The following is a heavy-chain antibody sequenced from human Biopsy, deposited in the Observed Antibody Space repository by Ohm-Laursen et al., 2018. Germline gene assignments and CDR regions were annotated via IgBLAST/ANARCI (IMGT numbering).Heavy chain of an antibody. D-gene: IGHD2-2*01. CDR1: GGSVSDIFHF. V-gene: IGHV4-61*01. CDR2: VYYSGTT. Sequence: GTLSLTCTVSGGSVSDIFHFWSWIRQPPGKGLEWIGDVYYSGTTNYNPSLKSRLTISVDTSKNQFSLNLNSVTAADTAVYFCARDVKRYCSGTSCYSGYFGMDVWGQGTTVTVS. CDR3: ARDVKRYCSGTSCYSGYFGMDV. J-gene: IGHJ6*02.